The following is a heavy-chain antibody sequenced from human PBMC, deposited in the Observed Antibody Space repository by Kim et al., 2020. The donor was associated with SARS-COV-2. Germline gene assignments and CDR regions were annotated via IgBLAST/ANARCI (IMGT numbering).Heavy chain of an antibody. J-gene: IGHJ3*02. Sequence: LTSRVTKPVDTAKNQFSLKLSSVTAADTAVYYCARGDTIFGVVINAFDIWGQGTMVTVSS. V-gene: IGHV4-31*02. CDR3: ARGDTIFGVVINAFDI. D-gene: IGHD3-3*01.